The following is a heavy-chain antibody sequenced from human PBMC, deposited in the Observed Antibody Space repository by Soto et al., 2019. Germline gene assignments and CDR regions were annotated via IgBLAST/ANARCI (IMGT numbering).Heavy chain of an antibody. CDR1: GFTFSSDA. D-gene: IGHD6-13*01. CDR3: ARDDSSSWYFYYYGMDV. J-gene: IGHJ6*02. Sequence: PGGSLRLSCAASGFTFSSDAMHWVRQAPGKGLEWVAVISYDGSNKYYADSVKGRFTISRDNSKNTLYLQMNSLRAEDTAVYYCARDDSSSWYFYYYGMDVWGQGTTVTVSS. V-gene: IGHV3-30-3*01. CDR2: ISYDGSNK.